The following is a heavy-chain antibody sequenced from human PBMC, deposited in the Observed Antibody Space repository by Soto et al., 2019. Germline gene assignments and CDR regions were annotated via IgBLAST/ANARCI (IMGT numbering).Heavy chain of an antibody. Sequence: QVQLVQSGAEVKKPGASVKVSRKASGYTFNNSGISWVRQAPGRGLEWMGWISAKNGNTNYAQKFQGRVTMTTDTATRTAYMDLRSLRSDDTAVYFCARDLGDIVVVSAATEFDHWGQGTLVTVSS. D-gene: IGHD2-2*01. CDR1: GYTFNNSG. V-gene: IGHV1-18*04. CDR3: ARDLGDIVVVSAATEFDH. CDR2: ISAKNGNT. J-gene: IGHJ4*02.